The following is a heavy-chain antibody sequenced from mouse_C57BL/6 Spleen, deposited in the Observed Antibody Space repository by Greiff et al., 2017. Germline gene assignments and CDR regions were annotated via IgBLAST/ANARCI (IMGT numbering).Heavy chain of an antibody. J-gene: IGHJ4*01. D-gene: IGHD2-4*01. V-gene: IGHV5-17*01. CDR3: ARWGLPSMDY. Sequence: EVMLVESGGGLVKPGGSLKLSCAASGFTFSDYGMHWVRQAPEKGLEWVAYISSGSSSIYYADTVKGRFTIARDNAKNTLFLQMTSLRSEDTAMYYCARWGLPSMDYWGQGTSVTVSS. CDR1: GFTFSDYG. CDR2: ISSGSSSI.